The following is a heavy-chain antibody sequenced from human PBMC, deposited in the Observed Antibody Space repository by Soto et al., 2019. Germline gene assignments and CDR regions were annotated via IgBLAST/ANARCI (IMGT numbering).Heavy chain of an antibody. V-gene: IGHV3-15*01. CDR2: IKSKTDGGTT. Sequence: GGSLRLSCAASGFTFSNAWMSWVRQAPGKGLEWVGRIKSKTDGGTTDYAAPVKGRFTISRDDSKNTLYLQMNSLKTEDTAVYYCTTDGMTTPEGYYFAYWGQGTLVTVSS. CDR3: TTDGMTTPEGYYFAY. CDR1: GFTFSNAW. J-gene: IGHJ4*02. D-gene: IGHD4-17*01.